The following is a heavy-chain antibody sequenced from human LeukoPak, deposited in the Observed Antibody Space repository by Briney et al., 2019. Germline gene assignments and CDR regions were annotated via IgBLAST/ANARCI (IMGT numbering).Heavy chain of an antibody. V-gene: IGHV4-30-2*01. CDR2: IYHSGST. Sequence: SETLSLTCAVSGGSISSGGYSWSWIRQPPGKGLEWIGYIYHSGSTYYNPSLKSRVTISVDRSKNQFSLKLSSVTAADTAVYYCARVRGDPYYYDSSGSSRWFDPWGQGTLVTVSS. D-gene: IGHD3-22*01. CDR1: GGSISSGGYS. CDR3: ARVRGDPYYYDSSGSSRWFDP. J-gene: IGHJ5*02.